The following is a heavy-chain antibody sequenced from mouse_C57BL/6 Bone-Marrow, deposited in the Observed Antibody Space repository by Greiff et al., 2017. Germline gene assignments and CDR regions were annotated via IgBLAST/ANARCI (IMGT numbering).Heavy chain of an antibody. J-gene: IGHJ1*03. CDR2: IYHGSGST. Sequence: VQLQQSGAELVKPGASVKMSCKASGYTFTSYWITWVKQRPGQGLGWIGDIYHGSGSTNYTEKLKRKATLTVDTSYSTAYMQLSSLTSEDSAVYYCARGGIDSNYWYFDFWGTGTTVTVSS. V-gene: IGHV1-55*01. D-gene: IGHD2-5*01. CDR1: GYTFTSYW. CDR3: ARGGIDSNYWYFDF.